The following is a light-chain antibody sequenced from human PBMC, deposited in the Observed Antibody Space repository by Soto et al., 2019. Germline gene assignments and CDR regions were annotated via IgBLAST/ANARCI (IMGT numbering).Light chain of an antibody. Sequence: EIVLTQSPGTLSLSPGERATLSCRASQRVSSSYLAWYQQTPGPAPRVLIYGATSRATGLPDRFSGSGSGTDFTLTISRLEPEYFAVYYCQQYHSSPLTFGPGTKVDIK. CDR1: QRVSSSY. J-gene: IGKJ3*01. CDR2: GAT. CDR3: QQYHSSPLT. V-gene: IGKV3-20*01.